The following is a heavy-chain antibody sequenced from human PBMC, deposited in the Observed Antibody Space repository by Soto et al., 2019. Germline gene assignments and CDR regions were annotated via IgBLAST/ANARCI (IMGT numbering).Heavy chain of an antibody. Sequence: ASVKVSGKISGYALSELSIHWVRQAPGKGLEWMGGSDPEDGETVYTQKFQGRVTMTEGTSPDTAFLELSGLRSEDTAVYYCVTYLTTTAHVFDFWGQGTLVTVSS. V-gene: IGHV1-24*01. CDR3: VTYLTTTAHVFDF. CDR1: GYALSELS. CDR2: SDPEDGET. D-gene: IGHD1-1*01. J-gene: IGHJ3*01.